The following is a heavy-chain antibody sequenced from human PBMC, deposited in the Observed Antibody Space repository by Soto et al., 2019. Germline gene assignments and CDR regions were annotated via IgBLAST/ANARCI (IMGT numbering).Heavy chain of an antibody. CDR1: GFTFTTYW. J-gene: IGHJ4*02. D-gene: IGHD3-22*01. Sequence: GGSLRLSCEPSGFTFTTYWMHWVRQVPGKGLVWVSRINVEGSTTGYVEYVKGRFTIYRDNSKNTANIQKSSLRPKDTTVNYSVKGEYYYDVSAYYPFDYWGQGRMVTVS. CDR2: INVEGSTT. CDR3: VKGEYYYDVSAYYPFDY. V-gene: IGHV3-74*01.